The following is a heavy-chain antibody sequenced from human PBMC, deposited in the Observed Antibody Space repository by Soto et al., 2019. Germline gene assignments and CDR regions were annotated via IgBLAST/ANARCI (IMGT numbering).Heavy chain of an antibody. V-gene: IGHV1-8*01. CDR3: ARGSHCGGDCLGGY. Sequence: QVQLVQSGAEVKKPGASVKVSCKASGYTFTSYDINWVRQATGQGLEWMGWMNPNSGNTGYAQKFQGRVTMIRNTSISTAYMALSSLRAEDTAVYYCARGSHCGGDCLGGYWGQGTLVTVSS. CDR1: GYTFTSYD. D-gene: IGHD2-21*02. J-gene: IGHJ4*02. CDR2: MNPNSGNT.